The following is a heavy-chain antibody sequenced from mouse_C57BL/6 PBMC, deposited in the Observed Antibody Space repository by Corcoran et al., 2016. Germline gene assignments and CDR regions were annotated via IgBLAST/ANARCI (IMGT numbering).Heavy chain of an antibody. CDR1: GYSITSVYY. Sequence: DVQLQESGPGLVKPSQSLSLTCSVTGYSITSVYYWNWIWQLPGNKLEWMGYVSYDGSNNNNQSLKNRISITRDTSNNQFFLKLNSVTTEDTATYYGARAETAQATYYFDYWGQGTTLTVSS. J-gene: IGHJ2*01. CDR3: ARAETAQATYYFDY. D-gene: IGHD3-2*02. V-gene: IGHV3-6*01. CDR2: VSYDGSN.